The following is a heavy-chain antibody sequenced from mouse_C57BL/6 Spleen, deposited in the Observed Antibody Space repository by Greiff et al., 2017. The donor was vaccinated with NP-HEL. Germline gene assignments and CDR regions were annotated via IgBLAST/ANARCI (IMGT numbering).Heavy chain of an antibody. CDR2: IDPADGNT. CDR3: ARILYGTDYAMDY. V-gene: IGHV14-3*01. CDR1: GFNIKNTY. Sequence: VQLQQSVAELVRPGASVKLSCTASGFNIKNTYMHWVKQRPEQGLDWIGRIDPADGNTKYSPKFQGKATITADTSSNTAYLQLSSLTSEDTAIYYCARILYGTDYAMDYWGQGTSVTGSS. J-gene: IGHJ4*01. D-gene: IGHD2-1*01.